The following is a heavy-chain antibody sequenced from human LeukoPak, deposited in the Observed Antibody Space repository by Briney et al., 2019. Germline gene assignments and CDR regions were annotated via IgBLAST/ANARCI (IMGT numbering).Heavy chain of an antibody. V-gene: IGHV4-34*01. Sequence: PSETLSLTCAVYGESFSHHYWTWIRQPPGRGLEWLGEINHIGSTNHNPSLRSRGTISVDTSKHQFPLKLPSVTAADTAVYYGARGVPLGGYSVQQLVWGDYYYMDVWGGGTTVTVSS. CDR3: ARGVPLGGYSVQQLVWGDYYYMDV. J-gene: IGHJ6*03. CDR2: INHIGST. CDR1: GESFSHHY. D-gene: IGHD3-16*01.